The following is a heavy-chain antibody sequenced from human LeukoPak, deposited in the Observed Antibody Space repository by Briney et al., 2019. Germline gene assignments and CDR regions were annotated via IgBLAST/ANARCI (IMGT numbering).Heavy chain of an antibody. V-gene: IGHV1-69*04. CDR3: ARVDCSGGSCLFDP. CDR2: IIPILGIA. CDR1: GYSFTSYW. Sequence: KISCKGSGYSFTSYWISWVRQAPGQGLEWMGRIIPILGIANYAQKFQGRVTITADKSTSTAYMELSSLRSEDTAVYYCARVDCSGGSCLFDPWGQGTLVTVSS. J-gene: IGHJ5*02. D-gene: IGHD2-15*01.